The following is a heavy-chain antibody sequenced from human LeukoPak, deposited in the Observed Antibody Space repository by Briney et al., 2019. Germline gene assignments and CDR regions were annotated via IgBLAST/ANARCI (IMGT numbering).Heavy chain of an antibody. CDR1: GGSFSGYY. CDR3: ARGDYGSKSVDGDY. Sequence: PSETLSLTCAVYGGSFSGYYWSWIRQPPGKGLEWIGEINHRGSTKYNPSLKSRVTMSVDTSKKHFSLRLSSVAAADTAVYYCARGDYGSKSVDGDYWAQRTLVTVYS. J-gene: IGHJ4*02. D-gene: IGHD4-23*01. CDR2: INHRGST. V-gene: IGHV4-34*01.